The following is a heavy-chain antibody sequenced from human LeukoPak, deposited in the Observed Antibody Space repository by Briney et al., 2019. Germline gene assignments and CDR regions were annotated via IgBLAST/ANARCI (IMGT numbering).Heavy chain of an antibody. CDR2: ITASGGST. D-gene: IGHD1-1*01. V-gene: IGHV3-23*01. CDR1: GFTFNNYA. CDR3: ARDYPTSGIVTIFDC. Sequence: PGGSLRLSCASSGFTFNNYAMTWVRQAPGKGLEWVSSITASGGSTYCADSVKGRFTISRDNPKNTLYLQMSSLRAEDTAVYYCARDYPTSGIVTIFDCWGQGTLVTVSS. J-gene: IGHJ4*02.